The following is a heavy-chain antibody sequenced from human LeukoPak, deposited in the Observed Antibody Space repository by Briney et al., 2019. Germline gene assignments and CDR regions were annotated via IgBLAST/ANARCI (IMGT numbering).Heavy chain of an antibody. CDR3: ARDRDRDSSSWSWILNNYYGMDV. CDR2: MNPNSGNT. Sequence: GASVKVSCKASGYTFTSFDINWVRQATGQGLEWMGWMNPNSGNTAYAQKFQGRVTMTTDTSTSTAYMELRSLRSDDTAVYYCARDRDRDSSSWSWILNNYYGMDVWGQGTTVTVSS. V-gene: IGHV1-8*01. J-gene: IGHJ6*02. D-gene: IGHD6-13*01. CDR1: GYTFTSFD.